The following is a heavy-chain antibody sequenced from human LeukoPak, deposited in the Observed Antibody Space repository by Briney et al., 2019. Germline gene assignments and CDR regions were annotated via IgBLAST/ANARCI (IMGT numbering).Heavy chain of an antibody. V-gene: IGHV5-51*01. CDR2: IYPGYSDT. CDR1: GYSFTSYW. CDR3: ARQVRQGYYYSYMDV. J-gene: IGHJ6*03. Sequence: GESLKISCKGSGYSFTSYWIGWVRQMPGKGLEWMGIIYPGYSDTRYSPSFQGQVTISADKSISTAYLQWRRLKASDTAMYYCARQVRQGYYYSYMDVWGKGTTVTVSS. D-gene: IGHD3-10*01.